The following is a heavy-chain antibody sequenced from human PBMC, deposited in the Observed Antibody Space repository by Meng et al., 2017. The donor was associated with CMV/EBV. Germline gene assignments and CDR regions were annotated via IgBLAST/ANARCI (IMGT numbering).Heavy chain of an antibody. CDR3: ARDGTSGWNYGMDV. J-gene: IGHJ6*02. Sequence: GSLRLSCTVSGGSISSYYWSWIRQPPGKGLEWIGYIYYSGSTNYNPSLKSRVTISVDTSKNQFSLKLSSVTAADTAVYYCARDGTSGWNYGMDVWGQGTTVTVSS. CDR2: IYYSGST. D-gene: IGHD6-19*01. V-gene: IGHV4-59*01. CDR1: GGSISSYY.